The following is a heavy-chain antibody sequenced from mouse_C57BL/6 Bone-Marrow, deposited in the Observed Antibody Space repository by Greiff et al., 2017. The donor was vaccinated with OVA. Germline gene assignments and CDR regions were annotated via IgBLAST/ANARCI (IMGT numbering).Heavy chain of an antibody. CDR3: ARFITTYYYAMDY. Sequence: QVQLQQSGAELVKPGASVKISCKASGYAFSSYWMNWVKQRPGKGLEWIGQIYPGDGDTNYNGKFKGKATLTSDKSSSTAYMQLSSLTSEDSAVYFCARFITTYYYAMDYWGQGTSVTVSS. D-gene: IGHD1-1*01. J-gene: IGHJ4*01. CDR2: IYPGDGDT. V-gene: IGHV1-80*01. CDR1: GYAFSSYW.